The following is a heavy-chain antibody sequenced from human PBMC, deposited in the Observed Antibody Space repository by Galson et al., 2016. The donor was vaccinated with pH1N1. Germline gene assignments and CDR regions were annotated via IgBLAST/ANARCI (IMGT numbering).Heavy chain of an antibody. J-gene: IGHJ4*02. Sequence: QSGAEVKRPGESLKISCKGSGYSFSNSWIVWVRQMPGKGLEWMGIIYLGDSDTKYGPSFQGQVTFSADKSSNTAYVQWNSLKTSDTAMYFCARRSAVAGVDYWGQGTLVTVSS. D-gene: IGHD6-19*01. CDR3: ARRSAVAGVDY. V-gene: IGHV5-51*01. CDR1: GYSFSNSW. CDR2: IYLGDSDT.